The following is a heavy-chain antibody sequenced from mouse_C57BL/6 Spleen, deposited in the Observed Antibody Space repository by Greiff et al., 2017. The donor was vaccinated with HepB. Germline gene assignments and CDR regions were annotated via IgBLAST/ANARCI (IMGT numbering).Heavy chain of an antibody. J-gene: IGHJ1*03. CDR3: ARDVGAHWYVDV. V-gene: IGHV5-4*01. CDR1: GFTFSSYA. Sequence: EVKLMESGGGLVKPGGSLKLSCAASGFTFSSYAMSWVRQTPEKRLEWVATISDGGSYTYYPDNVKGRFTISRDNAKNNLDLQMSHLKSEDTARYYCARDVGAHWYVDVWGTGTTVTVSS. CDR2: ISDGGSYT.